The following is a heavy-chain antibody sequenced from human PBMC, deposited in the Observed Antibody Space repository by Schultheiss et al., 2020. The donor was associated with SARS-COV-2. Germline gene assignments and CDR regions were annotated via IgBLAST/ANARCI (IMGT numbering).Heavy chain of an antibody. Sequence: SVKVSCKASGGTFSSYAISWVRQAPGQGLEWMGGIIPIFGTANYAQKFQERVTITRDMSTSTAYMELSSLRSEDTAVYYCAAGDYYDSSGYYFPDYWGQGTLVTVSS. D-gene: IGHD3-22*01. CDR3: AAGDYYDSSGYYFPDY. J-gene: IGHJ4*02. CDR2: IIPIFGTA. CDR1: GGTFSSYA. V-gene: IGHV1-69*05.